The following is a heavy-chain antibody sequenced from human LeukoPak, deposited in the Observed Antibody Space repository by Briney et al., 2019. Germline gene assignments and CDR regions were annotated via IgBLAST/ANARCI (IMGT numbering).Heavy chain of an antibody. CDR2: ISGSGGST. V-gene: IGHV3-23*01. CDR1: GFTFSSYG. Sequence: PGGTLRLSRAASGFTFSSYGMSWVRQAPGKGLEWVSAISGSGGSTYYADSVKGRFTISRDNSKNTLYLQMNSLRAEDTAVYYCGKVREYYYYYMDVWGKGTTVTISS. CDR3: GKVREYYYYYMDV. J-gene: IGHJ6*03.